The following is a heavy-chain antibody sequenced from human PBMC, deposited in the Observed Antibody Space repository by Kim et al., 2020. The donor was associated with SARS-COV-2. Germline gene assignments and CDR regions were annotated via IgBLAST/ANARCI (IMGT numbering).Heavy chain of an antibody. CDR2: IYPADSDS. CDR3: ARRSTLAEFDY. Sequence: ESLKISCKGSGYIFTTYWIGWVRQMPGKGLEWLGMIYPADSDSRYSPSFQGQVTISADKSSNTAYLQWSSLKASDSAIYYCARRSTLAEFDYWGQGTLVTVSS. J-gene: IGHJ4*02. CDR1: GYIFTTYW. D-gene: IGHD3-16*01. V-gene: IGHV5-51*01.